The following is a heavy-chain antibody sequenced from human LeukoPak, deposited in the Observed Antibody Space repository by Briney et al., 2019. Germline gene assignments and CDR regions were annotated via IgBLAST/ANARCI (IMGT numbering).Heavy chain of an antibody. Sequence: PSETLSLTCTVSNGSISIYYWSWVRQPAGKGLEWIGRISASGSTNYNPSLKSRVTMSVGTSKNRFSLKLSSVTAADTAVYYCAREIMVTRPFDYWGQGTLVTVSS. J-gene: IGHJ4*02. CDR2: ISASGST. CDR3: AREIMVTRPFDY. D-gene: IGHD2-21*02. V-gene: IGHV4-4*07. CDR1: NGSISIYY.